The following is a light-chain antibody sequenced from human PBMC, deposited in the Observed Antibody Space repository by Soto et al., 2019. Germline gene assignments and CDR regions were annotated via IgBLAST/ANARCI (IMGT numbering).Light chain of an antibody. J-gene: IGKJ5*01. V-gene: IGKV3-20*01. CDR2: GAS. CDR1: QSVSSN. Sequence: EIVTTQSPVTLSVSPGERATLSCRASQSVSSNLAWYQQKPGQPPRLLIYGASSRATGIPDRFSGSGSGTDFTLTISRLEPEDFAVFYCQHYDSLPITFGQGTRLEIK. CDR3: QHYDSLPIT.